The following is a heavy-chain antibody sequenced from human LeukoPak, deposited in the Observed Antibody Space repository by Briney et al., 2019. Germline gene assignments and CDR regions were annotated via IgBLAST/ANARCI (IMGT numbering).Heavy chain of an antibody. J-gene: IGHJ4*02. Sequence: GGSLRLSCTASGFTFSSYWMHWVRQAPGKGLVWVSRINSDGGSTSYADSVKGRFTIPRDNAKNTLYLQMNSLRAEDTAVYYCAKRIQGIAPYYFDYWGQGTLVTVSS. CDR2: INSDGGST. CDR1: GFTFSSYW. D-gene: IGHD2-21*01. V-gene: IGHV3-74*01. CDR3: AKRIQGIAPYYFDY.